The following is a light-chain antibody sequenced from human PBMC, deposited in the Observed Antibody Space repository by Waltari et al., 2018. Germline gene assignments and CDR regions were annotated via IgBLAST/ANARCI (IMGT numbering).Light chain of an antibody. CDR1: QSVLFSSNNENY. CDR2: WAS. V-gene: IGKV4-1*01. CDR3: QQYYSIPRS. Sequence: DIVMTQSPDSLAVSLGERAPINCKSSQSVLFSSNNENYLAWYQQKPGQPPKLLIYWASTRESGVPDRFSGNGSGTDFTLTISSLQAEDVAVYYCQQYYSIPRSFGQGTKLEIK. J-gene: IGKJ2*03.